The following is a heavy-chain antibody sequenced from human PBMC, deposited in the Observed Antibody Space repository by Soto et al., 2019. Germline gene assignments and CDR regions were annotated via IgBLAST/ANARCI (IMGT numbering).Heavy chain of an antibody. CDR2: ISSSSRYI. J-gene: IGHJ6*02. Sequence: PGGSLRLSCAASGFTFSSYSMNWVRQAPGKGLEWVSSISSSSRYIYYADSVKGRFTISRDNAKNSLYLQMNSLRAEDTAVYYCATNTVTNYYYYYGMDVWGQGTTVTVSS. CDR1: GFTFSSYS. D-gene: IGHD4-17*01. CDR3: ATNTVTNYYYYYGMDV. V-gene: IGHV3-21*01.